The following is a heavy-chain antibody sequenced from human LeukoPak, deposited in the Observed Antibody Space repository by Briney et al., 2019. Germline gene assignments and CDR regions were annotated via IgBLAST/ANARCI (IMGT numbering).Heavy chain of an antibody. V-gene: IGHV1-24*01. CDR2: FYPEDGET. J-gene: IGHJ4*02. CDR3: ATLGIAAAGTEEDFDY. D-gene: IGHD6-13*01. Sequence: ASVKVSCKVSGYTLTELSMHWVRQAPGKGLEWMGGFYPEDGETIYAQKFQGRVTMTEDTSTDTAYMELSSLRSEDTAVYYCATLGIAAAGTEEDFDYWGQGTLVTVSS. CDR1: GYTLTELS.